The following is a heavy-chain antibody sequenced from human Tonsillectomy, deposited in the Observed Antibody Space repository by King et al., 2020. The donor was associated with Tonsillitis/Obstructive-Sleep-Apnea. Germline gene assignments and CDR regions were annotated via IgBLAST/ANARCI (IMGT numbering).Heavy chain of an antibody. J-gene: IGHJ6*03. Sequence: VQLVESGGGVVQPGRSLRLSCAASGFTFISYAMHWVRQAPGKGLEWVAVISYDGSNKYYADSVKGRFTISRDNYKNTLYLQMNSLRAEDTAVYYCAREYRITIFGVVTPYMDVWGKGTTVTVSS. CDR3: AREYRITIFGVVTPYMDV. V-gene: IGHV3-30*01. D-gene: IGHD3-3*01. CDR2: ISYDGSNK. CDR1: GFTFISYA.